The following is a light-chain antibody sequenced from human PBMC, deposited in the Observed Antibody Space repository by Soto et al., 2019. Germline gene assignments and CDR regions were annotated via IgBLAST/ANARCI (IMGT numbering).Light chain of an antibody. J-gene: IGLJ2*01. V-gene: IGLV6-57*04. Sequence: NFMLSQPHSVSGSPGKTVTISCTRSTGNIASNYVQWYQQRPGSAPTSVIYEDSQRPSGVPDRFSGSTDSSSNSASLTLSWLETEDEADYYCQSYDGTSVVFGGGTKLTVL. CDR3: QSYDGTSVV. CDR1: TGNIASNY. CDR2: EDS.